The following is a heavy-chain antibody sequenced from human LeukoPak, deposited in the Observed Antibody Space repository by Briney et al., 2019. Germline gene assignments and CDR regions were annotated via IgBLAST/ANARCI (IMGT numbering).Heavy chain of an antibody. CDR3: AKEVLYSSWVSFDS. V-gene: IGHV3-43*01. J-gene: IGHJ4*02. Sequence: PGGSLRLSCAASGFSFDGYSMHWVRQAQGQGLEWVSLINRDSSSTFYADSVKGRFTISRDNSRNTLYLQMNRLRTEDTAFYYCAKEVLYSSWVSFDSWGQGTLVTVSS. CDR2: INRDSSST. D-gene: IGHD5-12*01. CDR1: GFSFDGYS.